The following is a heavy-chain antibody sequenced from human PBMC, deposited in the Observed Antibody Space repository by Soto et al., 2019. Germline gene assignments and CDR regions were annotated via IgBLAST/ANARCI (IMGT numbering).Heavy chain of an antibody. D-gene: IGHD1-26*01. CDR1: GFTFSSYS. J-gene: IGHJ4*02. CDR2: ISSSSSTI. V-gene: IGHV3-48*01. CDR3: AKKAGVGAAPFDY. Sequence: GGSLRLSCAASGFTFSSYSMNWVLQAPGKGLEWVSYISSSSSTIYYADSVKGRFTISRDNSKTTLYLQMNSLRAEDTAVYFCAKKAGVGAAPFDYWGLGTLVTVSS.